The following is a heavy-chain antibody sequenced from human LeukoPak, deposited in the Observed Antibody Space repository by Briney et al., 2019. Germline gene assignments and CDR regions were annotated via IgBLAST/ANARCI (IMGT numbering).Heavy chain of an antibody. V-gene: IGHV3-21*01. J-gene: IGHJ6*03. CDR3: AKLGKTENHYGSGRFSYYYYMDV. Sequence: PGGSLRLSCAASGFTFSSYTMNWVRQAPGKGLEWVSFISSSGTFISYSDSVKGRFTISRDNSKNTLYLQMNSLRAEDTAVYYCAKLGKTENHYGSGRFSYYYYMDVWGKGTTVTISS. CDR2: ISSSGTFI. D-gene: IGHD3-10*01. CDR1: GFTFSSYT.